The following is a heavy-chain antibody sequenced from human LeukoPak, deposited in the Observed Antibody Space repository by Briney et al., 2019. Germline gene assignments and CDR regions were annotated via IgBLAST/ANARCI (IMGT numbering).Heavy chain of an antibody. CDR3: ASDDDSPTFDY. J-gene: IGHJ4*02. D-gene: IGHD2-15*01. CDR1: GFTFSSYS. Sequence: GGSLRLSCAASGFTFSSYSMNWVRQAPGKGLEWVSSISSSSSYIYYADSVKGRFTISRDNAKNSLYLQMNSLRAGDTAVYYCASDDDSPTFDYWGQGTLVTVSS. V-gene: IGHV3-21*04. CDR2: ISSSSSYI.